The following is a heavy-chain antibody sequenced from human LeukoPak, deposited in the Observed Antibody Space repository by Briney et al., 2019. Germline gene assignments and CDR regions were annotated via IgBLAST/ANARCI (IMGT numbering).Heavy chain of an antibody. V-gene: IGHV3-11*01. CDR2: ITDSGSAI. CDR1: GFSFSDYY. D-gene: IGHD5-24*01. J-gene: IGHJ6*02. CDR3: ARDGQRNYFYGMDV. Sequence: PGGSLRLSCAASGFSFSDYYMNWIRQAPGKGLEWVSYITDSGSAIYYADSVKGRFTISRDNTKNPLYLQMNSLRAEDTAVYFCARDGQRNYFYGMDVWGQGTTVTVSS.